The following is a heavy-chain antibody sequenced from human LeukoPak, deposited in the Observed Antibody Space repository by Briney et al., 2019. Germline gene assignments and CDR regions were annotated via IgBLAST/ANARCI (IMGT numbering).Heavy chain of an antibody. Sequence: SETLSLTCTVSGVSISSSNSYWGWIRQPPGKGLEWIGSIYYSGNTYYNASLKSQVSTSIDTSKNQFSLRLTSVTAADTAVYYCARVMGYCSGGSCYSFFDYWGQGTLVTVSS. CDR3: ARVMGYCSGGSCYSFFDY. CDR2: IYYSGNT. CDR1: GVSISSSNSY. V-gene: IGHV4-39*01. J-gene: IGHJ4*02. D-gene: IGHD2-15*01.